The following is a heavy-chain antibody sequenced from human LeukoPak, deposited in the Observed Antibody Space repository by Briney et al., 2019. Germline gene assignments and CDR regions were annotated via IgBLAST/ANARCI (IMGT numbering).Heavy chain of an antibody. CDR1: GYTFTDYY. V-gene: IGHV1-2*02. CDR2: INPNSGDT. Sequence: ASVKVSCKASGYTFTDYYMHWVPQAPGQGLEWMGWINPNSGDTNYAQKFQGRVTMTRDTSINTAYTELSRLRPDDTAVYYCAREEGPRWDWGQGTLVTVSS. D-gene: IGHD6-13*01. CDR3: AREEGPRWD. J-gene: IGHJ4*02.